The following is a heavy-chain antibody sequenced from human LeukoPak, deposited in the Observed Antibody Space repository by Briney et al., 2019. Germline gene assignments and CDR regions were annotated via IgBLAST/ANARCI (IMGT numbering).Heavy chain of an antibody. Sequence: ASVKVSCTASGYTFTSYAMHWVRQAPGQRLEWMGWISAGNGNTKYSQKFQGRVTITRDTSASTAYMELSSLRSEDTAVYYCVGDIAAAGTSGGWGQGTLVTVSS. D-gene: IGHD6-13*01. J-gene: IGHJ4*02. CDR2: ISAGNGNT. CDR1: GYTFTSYA. CDR3: VGDIAAAGTSGG. V-gene: IGHV1-3*01.